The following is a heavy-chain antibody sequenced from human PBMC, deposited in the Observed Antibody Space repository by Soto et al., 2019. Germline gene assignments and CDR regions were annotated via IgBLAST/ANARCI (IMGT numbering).Heavy chain of an antibody. CDR1: GFTFSSYA. J-gene: IGHJ6*02. CDR3: ARAVIVVVPAAMDV. CDR2: ISYDGSNK. Sequence: GESLKISCAASGFTFSSYAMHWVRQAPGKGLEWVAVISYDGSNKYYADSVKGRFTISRDNSKNTLYLQMNSLRAEDTAVYYCARAVIVVVPAAMDVWGQGTTVTVSS. V-gene: IGHV3-30-3*01. D-gene: IGHD2-2*01.